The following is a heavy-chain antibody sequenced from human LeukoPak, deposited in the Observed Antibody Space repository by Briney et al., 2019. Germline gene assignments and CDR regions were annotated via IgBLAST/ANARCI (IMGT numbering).Heavy chain of an antibody. CDR1: GFTFSSYG. CDR3: ALYSYGRIPLDY. J-gene: IGHJ4*02. V-gene: IGHV3-30*02. D-gene: IGHD5-18*01. CDR2: IRYDGSNK. Sequence: GGPLRLSCAASGFTFSSYGMHWVRQAPGKGLEWVAFIRYDGSNKYYADSVKGRFTISRDNSKNTLYLQMNSLRAEDTAVYYCALYSYGRIPLDYWGQGTLVTVSS.